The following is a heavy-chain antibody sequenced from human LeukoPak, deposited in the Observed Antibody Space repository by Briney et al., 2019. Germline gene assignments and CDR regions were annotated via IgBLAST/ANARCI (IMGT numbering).Heavy chain of an antibody. CDR2: ISYDGSNK. Sequence: GGSLRLSCAASGFTFSSYGMHWVRQAPGKGLEWVAVISYDGSNKYYADSVKGRFTISRDNSKNTLYLQMNSLRAEDTAVYYCARHRVLVPEAFEFWGQGTMVTVSS. V-gene: IGHV3-30*03. CDR3: ARHRVLVPEAFEF. J-gene: IGHJ3*01. CDR1: GFTFSSYG. D-gene: IGHD1-14*01.